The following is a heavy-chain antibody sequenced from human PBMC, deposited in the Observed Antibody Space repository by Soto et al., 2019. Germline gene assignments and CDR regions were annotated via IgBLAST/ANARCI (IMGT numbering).Heavy chain of an antibody. V-gene: IGHV4-31*03. CDR2: IYYSGST. Sequence: QVQLQESGPGLVKPSQTLSLTCTVSGGSISSGGYYWSWIRQHPGKGLEWIGYIYYSGSTYYNPSLKSRLPXPXEXXKNQFALKLSSVTAADTAVYYCARGGIAAAAPPDYWGQGTLVTVSS. D-gene: IGHD6-13*01. CDR1: GGSISSGGYY. CDR3: ARGGIAAAAPPDY. J-gene: IGHJ4*02.